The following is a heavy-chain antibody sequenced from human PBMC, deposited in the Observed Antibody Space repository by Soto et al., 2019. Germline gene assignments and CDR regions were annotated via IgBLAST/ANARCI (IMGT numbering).Heavy chain of an antibody. CDR2: MNPNSGNT. J-gene: IGHJ6*03. Sequence: ASVKVSCKASGYTFTSYDINWVRQATGQGLEWMGWMNPNSGNTGYAQKFQGRVTMTRNTSISTAYMELSSLRSEDTAVYYCTRATGYCSSTSCYHHSYYYYYYMDVWGKGTTVTVSS. CDR3: TRATGYCSSTSCYHHSYYYYYYMDV. D-gene: IGHD2-2*01. CDR1: GYTFTSYD. V-gene: IGHV1-8*01.